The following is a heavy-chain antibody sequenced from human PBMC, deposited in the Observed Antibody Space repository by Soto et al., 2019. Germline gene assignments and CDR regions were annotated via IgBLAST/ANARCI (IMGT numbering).Heavy chain of an antibody. CDR3: TRLSEDNYGDDHYYYYYGMDV. J-gene: IGHJ6*02. CDR1: GFTFSGSA. D-gene: IGHD4-17*01. Sequence: PGGSLRLSCAASGFTFSGSAMHWVRQASGKGLEWVGRIRSKANSYATAYAASVKGRFTISRDDSKNTAYLQMNSLKTEDTAVYYCTRLSEDNYGDDHYYYYYGMDVWGQGTTVTVSS. CDR2: IRSKANSYAT. V-gene: IGHV3-73*01.